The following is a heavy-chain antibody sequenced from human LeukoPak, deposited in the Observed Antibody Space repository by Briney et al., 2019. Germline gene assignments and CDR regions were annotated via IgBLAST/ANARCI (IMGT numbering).Heavy chain of an antibody. CDR1: GFTFRSHK. CDR2: ISYDGSNK. V-gene: IGHV3-30-3*01. J-gene: IGHJ4*02. CDR3: ARESGPDFWSGYRYYFDY. Sequence: GGSLRLSCAASGFTFRSHKMHWVRQAPGKGLEWVAVISYDGSNKYYADSVKGRFTISRDNSKNTLYLQMNSLRAEDTAVYYCARESGPDFWSGYRYYFDYWGQGTLVTVSS. D-gene: IGHD3-3*01.